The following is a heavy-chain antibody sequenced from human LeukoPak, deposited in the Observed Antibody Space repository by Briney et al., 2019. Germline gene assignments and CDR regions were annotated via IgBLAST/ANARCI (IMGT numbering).Heavy chain of an antibody. J-gene: IGHJ4*02. D-gene: IGHD3-3*01. Sequence: ASVKVSCKVSGYTFSELSMHGVRQAPGKGVEWMGGFDPEDGETIYAQKFQGRVPMTADTSTDTGYMELGSLRSEDTAVYYCGTFTLLGVVAYSYFDYWGQGTLVTVSS. CDR3: GTFTLLGVVAYSYFDY. CDR2: FDPEDGET. V-gene: IGHV1-24*01. CDR1: GYTFSELS.